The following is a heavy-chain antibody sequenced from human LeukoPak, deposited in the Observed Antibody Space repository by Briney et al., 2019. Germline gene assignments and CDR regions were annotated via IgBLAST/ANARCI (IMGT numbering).Heavy chain of an antibody. CDR3: ARDLSLGRHDYGEPFDY. V-gene: IGHV1-18*01. CDR1: GYTFTDYG. D-gene: IGHD4-17*01. Sequence: ASVKVSCXTSGYTFTDYGISWVRQARGQGPEWMGWISGYNGNTNYVQKFQGRVTMTTDTSTSTAYMELRSLRSDDTAFYYCARDLSLGRHDYGEPFDYWGQGTLVTVSS. J-gene: IGHJ4*02. CDR2: ISGYNGNT.